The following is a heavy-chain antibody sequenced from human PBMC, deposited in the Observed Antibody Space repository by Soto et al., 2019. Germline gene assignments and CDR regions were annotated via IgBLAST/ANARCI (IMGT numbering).Heavy chain of an antibody. CDR2: ISAYNGNT. D-gene: IGHD3-22*01. CDR3: ARDQYYYDSSGYFVAAEG. Sequence: QVQLVQSGAEVKKPGASVKVSCKASGYTFTSYGISWVRQAPGQGLEWMGWISAYNGNTNYAQKLQGRVTMTTDTSTSTAYMELRSLRSDDTAVYYCARDQYYYDSSGYFVAAEGWGQGTLVTVSS. CDR1: GYTFTSYG. J-gene: IGHJ4*02. V-gene: IGHV1-18*01.